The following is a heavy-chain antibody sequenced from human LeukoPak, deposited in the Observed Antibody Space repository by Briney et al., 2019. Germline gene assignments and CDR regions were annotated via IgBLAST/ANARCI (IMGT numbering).Heavy chain of an antibody. J-gene: IGHJ5*02. D-gene: IGHD3-22*01. Sequence: GGSLRLSCAASGFTFSAYAISWVRQAPGKGLEWVTAISGSGGITYYADSVKGRFTISRGNSKNTLYLQMNSLRAEDTAVYYCAKHDPRRVVITNWFDPWGQGTLVTVSS. V-gene: IGHV3-23*01. CDR2: ISGSGGIT. CDR1: GFTFSAYA. CDR3: AKHDPRRVVITNWFDP.